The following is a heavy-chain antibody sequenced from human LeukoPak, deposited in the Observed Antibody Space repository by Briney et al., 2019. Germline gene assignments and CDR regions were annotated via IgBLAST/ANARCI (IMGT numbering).Heavy chain of an antibody. Sequence: SETLSLTCTVSGGSISSYYWSWIRQPPGKGLERIGYIYYSGSTNYNPSLKSRVTISVDTSKNQFSLKLSSVTAADTAVYYCARDKDLEGMDVWGQGTTVTVSS. V-gene: IGHV4-59*01. J-gene: IGHJ6*02. CDR2: IYYSGST. D-gene: IGHD3-3*01. CDR3: ARDKDLEGMDV. CDR1: GGSISSYY.